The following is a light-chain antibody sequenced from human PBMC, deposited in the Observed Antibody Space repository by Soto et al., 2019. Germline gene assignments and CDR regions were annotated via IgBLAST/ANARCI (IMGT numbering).Light chain of an antibody. CDR1: QSVSSN. CDR3: QQYGNSPGT. V-gene: IGKV3-20*01. Sequence: IVLTQSPATLSVSPGERATLSCRASQSVSSNLAWYQQKPGQTPRLLMYGASTRATGIPDRFSGSGSGTDFTLTISGLQPEDFAVYYCQQYGNSPGTFGQGTKVDIK. CDR2: GAS. J-gene: IGKJ1*01.